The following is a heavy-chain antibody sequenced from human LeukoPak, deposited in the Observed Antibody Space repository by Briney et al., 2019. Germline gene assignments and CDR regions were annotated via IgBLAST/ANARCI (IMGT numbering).Heavy chain of an antibody. Sequence: GGSLRLSCAASGFTFSSFGMHWVRQAPGKGLEWVAVVSYDESHKYYADSVKGRFTVSRDNSRSTLYLQMNSLRAGDTAVYYCARGHGVVYYYMDVWGKGTTVTISS. CDR1: GFTFSSFG. CDR3: ARGHGVVYYYMDV. J-gene: IGHJ6*03. CDR2: VSYDESHK. V-gene: IGHV3-30*03. D-gene: IGHD2-15*01.